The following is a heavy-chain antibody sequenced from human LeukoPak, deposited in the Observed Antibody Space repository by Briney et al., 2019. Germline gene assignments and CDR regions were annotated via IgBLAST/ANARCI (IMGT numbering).Heavy chain of an antibody. CDR2: INHSGST. J-gene: IGHJ5*02. CDR1: GGSFSGYH. CDR3: ARETMVRGVISGWFDP. Sequence: PSETLSLTCAVYGGSFSGYHWSWIRQPPGKGLEWIGKINHSGSTGYNPSLESRATISVDTPKNQLSLKMSSVTAADTAVYYCARETMVRGVISGWFDPWGQGTLVTVSS. D-gene: IGHD3-10*01. V-gene: IGHV4-34*01.